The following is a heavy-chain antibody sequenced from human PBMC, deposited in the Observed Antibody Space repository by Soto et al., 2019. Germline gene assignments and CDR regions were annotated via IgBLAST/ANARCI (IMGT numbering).Heavy chain of an antibody. CDR1: GFSLSPYW. J-gene: IGHJ4*02. D-gene: IGHD3-16*01. V-gene: IGHV3-74*03. CDR2: LSSDGFGA. CDR3: ARDLGGPDY. Sequence: PVGSLRLSCAASGFSLSPYWMHWVRQALGRGLEWVSRLSSDGFGAAYADSVKGRFFISRDVARNTLFLQMNSLRADDTAVYYCARDLGGPDYWGRGTSVTVSS.